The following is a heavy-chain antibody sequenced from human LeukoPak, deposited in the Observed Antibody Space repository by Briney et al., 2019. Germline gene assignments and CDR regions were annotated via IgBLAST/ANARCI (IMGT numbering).Heavy chain of an antibody. D-gene: IGHD1-14*01. CDR3: ARDRISINALDM. CDR2: ISHIGST. J-gene: IGHJ3*02. V-gene: IGHV4-59*02. Sequence: SETLSLTCTVSGASVSGHYLTWLRQPPGKGLEWIGYISHIGSTNYNPSLKSRVTISVDTSKNQFALKLTSVTAADTAVYYCARDRISINALDMWGQGTMVTVSS. CDR1: GASVSGHY.